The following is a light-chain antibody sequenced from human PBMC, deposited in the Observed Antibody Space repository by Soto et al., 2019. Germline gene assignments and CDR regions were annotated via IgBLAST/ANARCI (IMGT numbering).Light chain of an antibody. CDR1: SSDVGGYNY. V-gene: IGLV2-14*01. CDR2: DVS. CDR3: SSYTSSSTLV. Sequence: QSALTQPASVSGSPGQSITISCTGTSSDVGGYNYVSWYQQHPGKGPKLMIHDVSNRPSGVSNRFSGSKSGNTASLTISGLQAEDEADYYCSSYTSSSTLVFGPGTKVTVL. J-gene: IGLJ1*01.